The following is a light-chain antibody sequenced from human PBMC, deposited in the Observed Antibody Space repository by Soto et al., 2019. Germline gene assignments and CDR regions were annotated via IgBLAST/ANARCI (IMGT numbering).Light chain of an antibody. CDR1: QSVNLN. CDR3: HQYNSWPRGT. CDR2: GAS. J-gene: IGKJ3*01. V-gene: IGKV3-15*01. Sequence: EIMMTQSPGTLSVSPGEGATLSCTASQSVNLNLAWYQQKPGQPPRLLLYGASTRAPGIPVRFRGSGSGTEFTLTSSGLQSEDSGVYYGHQYNSWPRGTFGPGNKVEIK.